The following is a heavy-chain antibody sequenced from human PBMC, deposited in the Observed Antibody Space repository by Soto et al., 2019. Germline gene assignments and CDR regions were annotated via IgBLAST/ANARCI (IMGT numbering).Heavy chain of an antibody. V-gene: IGHV1-69*18. CDR2: ILPIFDAP. CDR3: AKDRPLARRGYIRHHDASDV. D-gene: IGHD2-2*02. CDR1: GDILTKFG. Sequence: QVQLVQSGAELKQPGSSVKVSCKTSGDILTKFGIAWFRQAPGRRPEWMGNILPIFDAPNYAVNFKSRLEIVADQSTDVVYMELGSLISEDTAVYYCAKDRPLARRGYIRHHDASDVWGQGT. J-gene: IGHJ3*01.